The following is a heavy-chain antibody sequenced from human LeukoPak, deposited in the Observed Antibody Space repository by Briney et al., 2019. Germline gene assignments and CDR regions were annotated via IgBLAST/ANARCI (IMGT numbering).Heavy chain of an antibody. J-gene: IGHJ5*02. D-gene: IGHD1-1*01. V-gene: IGHV1-69*06. CDR2: IIPIFGTA. CDR1: GGTFSSYA. CDR3: ARDWGTTGTTGWFDP. Sequence: ASVKVSCKASGGTFSSYAISWVRQAPGQGLEWMGGIIPIFGTANYAQKFQGRVTITADKSTSTACMELSSLRSEDTAVYYCARDWGTTGTTGWFDPWGQGTLVTVSS.